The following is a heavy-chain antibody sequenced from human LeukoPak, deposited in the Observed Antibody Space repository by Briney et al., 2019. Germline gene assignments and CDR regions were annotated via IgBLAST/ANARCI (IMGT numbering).Heavy chain of an antibody. CDR3: ARVAGLVVVAATFDAFDI. Sequence: GASVKVSCKASGYTFATYAMNWVRQAPGQGLEWMGWINTNTGNPTYAQGFTGRFVFSLDTSVSTAYLQISSLKAEDTAVYYCARVAGLVVVAATFDAFDIWGQGTMATVSS. D-gene: IGHD2-15*01. J-gene: IGHJ3*02. CDR1: GYTFATYA. V-gene: IGHV7-4-1*02. CDR2: INTNTGNP.